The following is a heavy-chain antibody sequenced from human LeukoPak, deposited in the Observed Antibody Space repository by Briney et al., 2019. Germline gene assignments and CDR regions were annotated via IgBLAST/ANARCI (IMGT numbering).Heavy chain of an antibody. J-gene: IGHJ5*02. CDR1: GGSIISSSYY. CDR3: ARTPVFVSSSPVGGWFDP. D-gene: IGHD6-13*01. V-gene: IGHV4-39*07. Sequence: SETLSLTCTVSGGSIISSSYYWGCIRQPPGKGLECIGSIYYSGSTNYNPSLKSRVTISVDTSKNQFSLKLSSVTAADTAVYYCARTPVFVSSSPVGGWFDPWGQGTLVTVSS. CDR2: IYYSGST.